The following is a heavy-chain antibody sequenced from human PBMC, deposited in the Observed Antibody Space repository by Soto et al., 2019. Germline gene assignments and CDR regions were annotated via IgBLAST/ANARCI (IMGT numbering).Heavy chain of an antibody. D-gene: IGHD3-16*01. Sequence: GGSLRLSCTTSGFTFGDYALSWVRQAPGKGLEWVGFIRRNAYGGTTDYAASVKGRFTISRDDSRSIAYLQMNSLRTEDTALYYCTRASSLDFDFWGQGTLVTVSS. CDR2: IRRNAYGGTT. J-gene: IGHJ4*02. V-gene: IGHV3-49*04. CDR3: TRASSLDFDF. CDR1: GFTFGDYA.